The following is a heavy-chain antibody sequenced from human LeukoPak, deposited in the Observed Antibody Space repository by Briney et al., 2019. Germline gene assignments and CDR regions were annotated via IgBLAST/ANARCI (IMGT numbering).Heavy chain of an antibody. CDR3: AKGRTGFSYGYGIDY. D-gene: IGHD5-18*01. J-gene: IGHJ4*02. CDR1: GFTFSSYA. CDR2: ITDTGGTT. V-gene: IGHV3-23*01. Sequence: GESLRLSCSASGFTFSSYAMSWVRQAPEKGLEWVSSITDTGGTTYCSDSVKGRFTISRDNSKNTFYLQMNSLRAEDAAIYYCAKGRTGFSYGYGIDYWGQGTLVTVSS.